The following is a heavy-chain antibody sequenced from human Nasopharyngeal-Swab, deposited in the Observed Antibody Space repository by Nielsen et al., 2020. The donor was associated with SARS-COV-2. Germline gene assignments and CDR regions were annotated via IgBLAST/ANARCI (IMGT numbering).Heavy chain of an antibody. CDR1: GYSISSGYY. V-gene: IGHV4-38-2*02. CDR2: IYHSGST. CDR3: AREDYGDYYGMDV. Sequence: LETLSLTCTVSGYSISSGYYWGWIRQPPGKGLEWIGSIYHSGSTYYNPSLKSRVTISVDTSKNQFSLKLSSVTAADTAVYYCAREDYGDYYGMDVWGQGTTVTVSS. D-gene: IGHD4-17*01. J-gene: IGHJ6*02.